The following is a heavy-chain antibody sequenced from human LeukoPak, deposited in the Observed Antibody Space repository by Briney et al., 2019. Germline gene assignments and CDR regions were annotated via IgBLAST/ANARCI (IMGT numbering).Heavy chain of an antibody. CDR3: AKLKDYGDYLT. J-gene: IGHJ5*02. Sequence: GGSLRLSCATPGFIFSSYGMHWIRQAPGKGLEWVAVIWYDGSDKYYADSVKGRFTISRDNSKNTLYLQMNSLRAEDTAVYYCAKLKDYGDYLTWGQGTLVTVSS. D-gene: IGHD4-17*01. V-gene: IGHV3-33*06. CDR1: GFIFSSYG. CDR2: IWYDGSDK.